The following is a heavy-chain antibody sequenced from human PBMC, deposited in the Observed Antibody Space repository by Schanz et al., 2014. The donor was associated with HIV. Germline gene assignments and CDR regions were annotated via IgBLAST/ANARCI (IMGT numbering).Heavy chain of an antibody. CDR2: ISLSSGTK. Sequence: VQLAESGGGVVQPGGSLRLSCAASGFTFSSFGMHWVRQAPGKGLEWIAHISLSSGTKYNADSVKGRFTISRDNAKASVYLQMNSLRDEDTAVYYCAREDHYDDGTYYQGAFDIWGQGTMVTVSS. J-gene: IGHJ3*02. CDR1: GFTFSSFG. CDR3: AREDHYDDGTYYQGAFDI. D-gene: IGHD3-22*01. V-gene: IGHV3-48*02.